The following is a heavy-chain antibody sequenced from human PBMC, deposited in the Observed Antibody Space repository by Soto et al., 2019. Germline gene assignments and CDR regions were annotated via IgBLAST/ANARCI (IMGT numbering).Heavy chain of an antibody. CDR2: IYYSGST. J-gene: IGHJ6*02. Sequence: QVQLQESGPGLVKPSGTLSLTCNVSGASFSSFYWSWIRQSPGKGLEWIGYIYYSGSTNYNPSLKNRVTISIDTSTEQFSLTLSSVTAADTAVYYCVGCIAVAGMCSYYGMDVWGQGTTVTVSS. V-gene: IGHV4-59*08. D-gene: IGHD6-19*01. CDR1: GASFSSFY. CDR3: VGCIAVAGMCSYYGMDV.